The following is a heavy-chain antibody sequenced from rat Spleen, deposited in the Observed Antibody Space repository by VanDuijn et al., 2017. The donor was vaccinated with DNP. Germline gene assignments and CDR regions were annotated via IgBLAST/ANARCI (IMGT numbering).Heavy chain of an antibody. CDR1: GFNFNDYW. CDR2: INEDSSII. CDR3: VTRGDPYDNWFAY. Sequence: EVKLVESGGGPVQPGRSLKLSCAASGFNFNDYWMGWVRQAPGKGLEWIGEINEDSSIINYTPSLKDKISFSRDNAQNTLYLQMSKLGSEDTGIYYCVTRGDPYDNWFAYWGRGTLVTVSS. J-gene: IGHJ3*01. V-gene: IGHV4-2*01. D-gene: IGHD4-2*01.